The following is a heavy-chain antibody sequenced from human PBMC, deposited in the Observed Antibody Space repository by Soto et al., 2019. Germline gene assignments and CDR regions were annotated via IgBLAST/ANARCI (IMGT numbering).Heavy chain of an antibody. J-gene: IGHJ6*03. CDR2: INHSGST. Sequence: SETLSLTCAVYGGSFSGYYWSWIRQPPGKGLEWIGEINHSGSTNYNPSLKSRVTISVDTSKNQFSLKLSSVTAADTAVYYCAREGAVPAARAYYYMDVWGKGTTVTVSS. CDR3: AREGAVPAARAYYYMDV. CDR1: GGSFSGYY. D-gene: IGHD2-2*01. V-gene: IGHV4-34*01.